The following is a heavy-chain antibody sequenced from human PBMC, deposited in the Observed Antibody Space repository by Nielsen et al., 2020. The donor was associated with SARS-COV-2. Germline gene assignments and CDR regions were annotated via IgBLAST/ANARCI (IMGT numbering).Heavy chain of an antibody. CDR2: IDYSGST. CDR1: GGSISSYY. Sequence: SETLSLTCTVSGGSISSYYWSWIRQPPGKGLEWIGYIDYSGSTNYNPSLKSRVTISVDTSKNQFSLKLSSVTAADTAVYYCARIAARPNWHFDLWGRGTLVTVSS. CDR3: ARIAARPNWHFDL. D-gene: IGHD6-6*01. V-gene: IGHV4-59*01. J-gene: IGHJ2*01.